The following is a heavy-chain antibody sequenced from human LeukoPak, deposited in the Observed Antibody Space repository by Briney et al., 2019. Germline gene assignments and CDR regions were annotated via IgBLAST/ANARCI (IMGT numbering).Heavy chain of an antibody. Sequence: GGSLRLSCAASGFTFSSYGMHWVRQAPGKGLEWVSFIRYDGSNEYYADSVRGRFTISRDNSKNTLYLQMNSLRAEDTAVYYCATADPHYYDSSGYQPFDYWGQGTLVTVSS. CDR3: ATADPHYYDSSGYQPFDY. V-gene: IGHV3-30*02. CDR2: IRYDGSNE. CDR1: GFTFSSYG. J-gene: IGHJ4*02. D-gene: IGHD3-22*01.